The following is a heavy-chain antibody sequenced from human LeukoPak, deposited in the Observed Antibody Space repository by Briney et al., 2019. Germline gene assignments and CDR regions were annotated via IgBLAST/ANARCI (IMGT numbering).Heavy chain of an antibody. CDR3: ARYYYDSSGSPEGGFDP. Sequence: VASVKVSCKASGDTLSSYAISWVRQAPGQGLEWMGRIIPIFGTANYAQKFQGRVTITTDESTSTAYMELSSLRSEDTAVYYCARYYYDSSGSPEGGFDPWGQGTLVTVSS. V-gene: IGHV1-69*05. D-gene: IGHD3-22*01. CDR2: IIPIFGTA. CDR1: GDTLSSYA. J-gene: IGHJ5*02.